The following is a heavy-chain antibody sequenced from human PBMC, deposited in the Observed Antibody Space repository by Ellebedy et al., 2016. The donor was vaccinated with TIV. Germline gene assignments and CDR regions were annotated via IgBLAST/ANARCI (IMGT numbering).Heavy chain of an antibody. D-gene: IGHD4-11*01. CDR1: GYNFADYW. V-gene: IGHV5-51*01. Sequence: GESLKISXQASGYNFADYWIGWVRQMPGKGLEWMGFIYPNDLDTRYSPSFEGQVTISVDASTTTAYLQWSSLRASDTAVFYCVRVTRNYFDPWGQGTRVTVSS. J-gene: IGHJ5*02. CDR3: VRVTRNYFDP. CDR2: IYPNDLDT.